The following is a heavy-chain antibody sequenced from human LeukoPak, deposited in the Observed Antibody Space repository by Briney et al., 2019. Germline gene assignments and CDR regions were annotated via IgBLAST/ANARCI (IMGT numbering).Heavy chain of an antibody. CDR2: IKQDGSEK. Sequence: GGSLRLSCAASGFTFSSYWMSWVRQAPGKGLEWVANIKQDGSEKYYVDSVKGRFTISRDNAKNSLYLQMNSLRAEDTAVYYCAGYGVVVPAARDAFDIWGQGTMVTVSS. CDR3: AGYGVVVPAARDAFDI. J-gene: IGHJ3*02. D-gene: IGHD2-2*01. CDR1: GFTFSSYW. V-gene: IGHV3-7*01.